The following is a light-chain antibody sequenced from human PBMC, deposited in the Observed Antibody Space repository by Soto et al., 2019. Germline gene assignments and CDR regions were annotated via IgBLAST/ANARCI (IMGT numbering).Light chain of an antibody. J-gene: IGKJ5*01. Sequence: DLQMTQSPSSLSASVGDRVTITCQASQDITNYLNWYQQKPGKAPRLLVYDGSNLDTGVTSRFSGSGSGTHFSFTISSPHPEDIATYYCQQFDSLPITFGQGTRLEI. CDR1: QDITNY. CDR3: QQFDSLPIT. CDR2: DGS. V-gene: IGKV1-33*01.